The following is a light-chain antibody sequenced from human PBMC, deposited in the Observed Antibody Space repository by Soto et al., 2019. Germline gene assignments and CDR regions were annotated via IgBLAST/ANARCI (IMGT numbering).Light chain of an antibody. CDR3: SSYTYTSILYV. J-gene: IGLJ1*01. CDR2: GVT. Sequence: QSALTQPASVSGSPGQSITISCTGTSSDVGGYNYVSWYRQYPGKAPKLMIYGVTNRPSGVSNRFSGSKSGNTASLTISGLQAEDEADYYCSSYTYTSILYVFGTGTKLTVL. CDR1: SSDVGGYNY. V-gene: IGLV2-14*01.